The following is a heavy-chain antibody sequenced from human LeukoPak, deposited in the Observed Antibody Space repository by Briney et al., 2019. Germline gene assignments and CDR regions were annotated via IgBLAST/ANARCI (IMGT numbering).Heavy chain of an antibody. J-gene: IGHJ4*02. CDR3: ARTYGDYRFDY. CDR2: IYYSGST. Sequence: SETLSLTCTVSGGSITNYYWSWIRQPPGKGLEFIGYIYYSGSTSYNPSLKSRVTISVDTSKNQFSLKLSSVTAADTAVYYCARTYGDYRFDYWGQGTLVTVST. CDR1: GGSITNYY. V-gene: IGHV4-59*01. D-gene: IGHD4-17*01.